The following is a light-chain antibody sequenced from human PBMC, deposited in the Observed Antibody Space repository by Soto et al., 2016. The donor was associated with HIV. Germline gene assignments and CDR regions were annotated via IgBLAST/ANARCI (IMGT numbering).Light chain of an antibody. CDR2: AAI. J-gene: IGKJ4*01. CDR1: QDIFNY. CDR3: QKYNNDVT. Sequence: DIQLTQSPSSLSASIGDTVSITRRASQDIFNYLAWYQQKPGEVPKLLIFAAISLHSGVPSRFSGRGSGTQFTLTISSLQPEDIGTYYCQKYNNDVTFGGGTKVEI. V-gene: IGKV1-27*01.